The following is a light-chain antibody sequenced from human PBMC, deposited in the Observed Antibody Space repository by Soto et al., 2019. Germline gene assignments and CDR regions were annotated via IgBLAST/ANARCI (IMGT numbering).Light chain of an antibody. Sequence: QSVLTQPASVSGSPGQSITISCTGTSSDVGNYKYVSWVQQHPGKAPKLMIYEVSNRPSGVSNRFSGSKSGNTASLTISGLQAEDETDYYCFSYTSSGTYVFGTGTKLTFL. J-gene: IGLJ1*01. V-gene: IGLV2-14*01. CDR3: FSYTSSGTYV. CDR1: SSDVGNYKY. CDR2: EVS.